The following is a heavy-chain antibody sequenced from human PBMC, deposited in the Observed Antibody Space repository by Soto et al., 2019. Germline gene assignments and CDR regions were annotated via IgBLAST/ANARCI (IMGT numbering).Heavy chain of an antibody. J-gene: IGHJ6*02. Sequence: QVQLVQSGAEVKKPGSSVKVSCKASGGTFSSYAISWVRQAPGQGLEWMGGVIPIFGTANYAQKFHGRVTITADESTCTAYMELSSLRSEDTAVYYCARDDIVVVVAATRYYGMDVWGQGTTVTVSS. CDR1: GGTFSSYA. D-gene: IGHD2-15*01. V-gene: IGHV1-69*01. CDR2: VIPIFGTA. CDR3: ARDDIVVVVAATRYYGMDV.